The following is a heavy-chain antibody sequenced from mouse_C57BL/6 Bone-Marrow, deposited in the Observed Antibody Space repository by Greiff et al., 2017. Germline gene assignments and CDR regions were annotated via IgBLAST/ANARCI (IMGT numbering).Heavy chain of an antibody. CDR2: IYPRSGNT. V-gene: IGHV1-81*01. CDR1: GYTFTSYG. D-gene: IGHD1-1*01. CDR3: ARYYYYGSSYAMDY. Sequence: VKLVESGAELARPGASVKLSCKASGYTFTSYGISWVKQRTGQGLEWIGEIYPRSGNTYYNEKFKGKATLTADKSSSTAYMELRSLTSEDSAVYFCARYYYYGSSYAMDYWGQGTSVTVSS. J-gene: IGHJ4*01.